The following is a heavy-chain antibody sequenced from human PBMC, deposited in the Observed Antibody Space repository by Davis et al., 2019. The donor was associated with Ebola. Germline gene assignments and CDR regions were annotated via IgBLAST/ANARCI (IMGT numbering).Heavy chain of an antibody. D-gene: IGHD6-19*01. CDR1: GFTFSSYE. CDR2: ISGSGGST. CDR3: ARGAGYSSGWYDY. Sequence: GESLKISCAASGFTFSSYEMSWVRQAPGKGLEWVSAISGSGGSTYYADSVKGRFTISRDNSKNTLYLQMNSLRAEDTAVYYCARGAGYSSGWYDYWGQGTLVTVSS. V-gene: IGHV3-23*01. J-gene: IGHJ4*02.